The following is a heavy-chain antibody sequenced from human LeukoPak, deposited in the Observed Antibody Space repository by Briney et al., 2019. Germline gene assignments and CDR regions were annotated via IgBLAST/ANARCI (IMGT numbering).Heavy chain of an antibody. D-gene: IGHD3-9*01. CDR3: ARVFYDILTGYQYYFDY. Sequence: SETLSLTCTVSIRSISNSSYYWGWIRQPPGKGLEWIGTIYYSGSTYYNPSLKSRVTISVDTSKNQFSLRLSSVTAADTAVYYCARVFYDILTGYQYYFDYWGQGTLVTVSS. J-gene: IGHJ4*02. CDR2: IYYSGST. V-gene: IGHV4-39*01. CDR1: IRSISNSSYY.